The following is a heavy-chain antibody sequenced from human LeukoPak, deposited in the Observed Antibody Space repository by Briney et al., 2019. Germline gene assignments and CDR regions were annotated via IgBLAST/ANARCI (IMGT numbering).Heavy chain of an antibody. CDR1: GITLSNYG. D-gene: IGHD3-22*01. CDR3: AKLGVVIRVILVGFHKQAYYFDS. CDR2: ISDSGGST. J-gene: IGHJ4*02. V-gene: IGHV3-23*01. Sequence: GGSLRLSCAVSGITLSNYGMSWVRQAPGNGLEWVAGISDSGGSTTYADSVKGRFTISRDNPKNTLFLQMNSLRVEDTAVYFCAKLGVVIRVILVGFHKQAYYFDSWGQGALVTVSS.